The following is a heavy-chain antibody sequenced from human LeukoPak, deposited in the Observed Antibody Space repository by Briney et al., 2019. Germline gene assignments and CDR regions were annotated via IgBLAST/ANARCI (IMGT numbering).Heavy chain of an antibody. V-gene: IGHV1-69*01. CDR2: IIPIFGTA. Sequence: ASVKVSCKASGGTFSSYAISWVRQAPGQGLEWMGGIIPIFGTANYAQKFQGRVTITADESTSTAYMELSSLRSEDTAVYYCAREDSSSPGTFDYWGQGTLATVSS. CDR1: GGTFSSYA. D-gene: IGHD6-6*01. CDR3: AREDSSSPGTFDY. J-gene: IGHJ4*02.